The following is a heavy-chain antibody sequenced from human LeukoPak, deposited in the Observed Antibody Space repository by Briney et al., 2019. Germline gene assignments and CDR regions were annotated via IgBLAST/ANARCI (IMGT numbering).Heavy chain of an antibody. CDR2: IIPILGIA. J-gene: IGHJ4*02. CDR1: GATFSSYA. D-gene: IGHD3-10*01. V-gene: IGHV1-69*04. Sequence: SVKVSCKASGATFSSYAISWVRQAPGQGLEWMGRIIPILGIANYAQKFQGRVTITADKSTSTAYMELSSLRSEDTAVYYCARQAGSGSYYNVRLDYWGQGTLVNVSS. CDR3: ARQAGSGSYYNVRLDY.